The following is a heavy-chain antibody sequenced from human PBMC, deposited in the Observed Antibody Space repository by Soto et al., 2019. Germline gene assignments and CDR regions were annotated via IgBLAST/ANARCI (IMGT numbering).Heavy chain of an antibody. J-gene: IGHJ6*02. CDR3: ARVVHTFTEGHYYYGMDV. CDR2: IIPIFGTA. Sequence: QVQLVQSGAEVKKPGASVKVSCKASGYTFTGYYIHWVRQAPGQGLEWMGGIIPIFGTANYAQKFQGRVTITPDKSTSTAYMELSSLRSEDTAVYYCARVVHTFTEGHYYYGMDVWGQGTTVTVSS. V-gene: IGHV1-69*06. CDR1: GYTFTGYY. D-gene: IGHD2-2*02.